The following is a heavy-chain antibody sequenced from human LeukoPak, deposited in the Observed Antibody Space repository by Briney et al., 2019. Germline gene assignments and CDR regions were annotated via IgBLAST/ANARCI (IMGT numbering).Heavy chain of an antibody. D-gene: IGHD1-7*01. CDR1: GGTFISYA. V-gene: IGHV1-69*05. Sequence: GASVKDSCMASGGTFISYAISWVRQAPGQGLEWMGGIIPIFGTANYAQKFQGRVTITTDESTSTAYMELSSLRSEDTAVYYCAREGWNYDFDYWGQGTLVTVSS. J-gene: IGHJ4*02. CDR2: IIPIFGTA. CDR3: AREGWNYDFDY.